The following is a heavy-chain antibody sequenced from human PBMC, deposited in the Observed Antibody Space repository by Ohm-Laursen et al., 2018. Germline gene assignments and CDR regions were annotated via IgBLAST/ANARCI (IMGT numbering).Heavy chain of an antibody. D-gene: IGHD2-21*02. CDR2: ISMIRGSI. CDR3: ARDLYCGGDCNIEPRYFDL. CDR1: GFTFDDYA. Sequence: TLSLTCAASGFTFDDYAMHWVRDAPGEGLWRVLGISMIRGSIGNADSVKGRFTISRETAKNSLFLQMNSLTAEDSAMYYCARDLYCGGDCNIEPRYFDLWGRGTLVTVSS. J-gene: IGHJ2*01. V-gene: IGHV3-9*01.